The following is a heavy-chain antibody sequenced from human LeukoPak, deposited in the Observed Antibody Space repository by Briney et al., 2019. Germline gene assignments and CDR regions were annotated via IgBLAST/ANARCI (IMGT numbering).Heavy chain of an antibody. V-gene: IGHV3-53*01. CDR1: GFTVSSNY. J-gene: IGHJ4*02. CDR3: AREVDSGSYRPSYYFDY. Sequence: GGSLRLSCAASGFTVSSNYMSWIRQAPGKGLEWVSVIYSGGSTYYADSVKGRFTISRDNSKNTLYLQMNSLRAEDTAVYYCAREVDSGSYRPSYYFDYWGQGTLVTVSS. CDR2: IYSGGST. D-gene: IGHD1-26*01.